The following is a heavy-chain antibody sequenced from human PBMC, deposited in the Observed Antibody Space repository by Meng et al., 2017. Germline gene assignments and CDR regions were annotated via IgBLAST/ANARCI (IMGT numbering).Heavy chain of an antibody. V-gene: IGHV3-23*01. CDR3: AKDDGLYSGSYYGAFDI. Sequence: GESLKIPCAASGFTFSSNAMSWVRQAPGKGLEWVSAISGSGGSTYYADSVKGRFTISRDNSKDTLYLQMNSLRAEDTAVYYCAKDDGLYSGSYYGAFDIWGQGTMVTVSS. D-gene: IGHD1-26*01. CDR1: GFTFSSNA. CDR2: ISGSGGST. J-gene: IGHJ3*02.